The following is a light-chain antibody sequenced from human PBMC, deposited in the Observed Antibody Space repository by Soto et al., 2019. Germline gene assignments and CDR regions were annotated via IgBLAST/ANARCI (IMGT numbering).Light chain of an antibody. CDR1: QSVSSN. V-gene: IGKV3-15*01. CDR2: GAS. Sequence: IVMTQSPATLSVSPGDRATLSCRASQSVSSNLAWYQQKPGQAPRLLIYGASTRATGIPARFSGSGSGTEFTLPISSLQSEDFAVYYCQQYYNWPPYTFGQGTKLEIK. CDR3: QQYYNWPPYT. J-gene: IGKJ2*01.